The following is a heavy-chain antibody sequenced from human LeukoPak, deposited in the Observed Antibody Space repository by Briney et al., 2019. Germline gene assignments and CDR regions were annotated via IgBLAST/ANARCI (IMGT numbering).Heavy chain of an antibody. D-gene: IGHD2-2*01. CDR3: AKVGGYCSSTSCSDY. J-gene: IGHJ4*02. CDR1: GFTLSSYA. CDR2: ISGSGGST. Sequence: GGSLRLSCAAAGFTLSSYAMSWVRQAPGKGLEWVSAISGSGGSTYYADSVKGRFTISRDNPKNTLYLQMNSLRAEDTAVYYCAKVGGYCSSTSCSDYWGQGTLVTVSS. V-gene: IGHV3-23*01.